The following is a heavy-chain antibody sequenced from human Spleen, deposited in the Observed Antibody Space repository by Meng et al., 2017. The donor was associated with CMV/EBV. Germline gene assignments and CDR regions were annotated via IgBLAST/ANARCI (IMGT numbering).Heavy chain of an antibody. Sequence: GESLKISCAASGLTFSPYAMHWVRQAPGKGLEWVAVVSSDGNKKYYADSVKGRFTVSRDNSKDTVYLEMNSLRAEDTAVYYCARKRIAAADWFDPWGQGTLVTVSS. V-gene: IGHV3-30*04. CDR1: GLTFSPYA. CDR2: VSSDGNKK. D-gene: IGHD6-13*01. J-gene: IGHJ5*02. CDR3: ARKRIAAADWFDP.